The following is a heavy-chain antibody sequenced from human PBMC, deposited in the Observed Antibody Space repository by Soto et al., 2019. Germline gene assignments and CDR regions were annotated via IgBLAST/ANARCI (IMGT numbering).Heavy chain of an antibody. CDR1: GGTFSSYA. D-gene: IGHD4-4*01. V-gene: IGHV1-69*01. Sequence: QVQLVQSGAEVKKPGSSVKVSCQASGGTFSSYAISWVRQAPGQGLEWMGGIIPIFGTANYAQKFQGRVTITADESTSTAYMELSSLRSEDTAVYYCASSTVKSPYYYSGMDVWGQGTTVTVSS. CDR2: IIPIFGTA. CDR3: ASSTVKSPYYYSGMDV. J-gene: IGHJ6*02.